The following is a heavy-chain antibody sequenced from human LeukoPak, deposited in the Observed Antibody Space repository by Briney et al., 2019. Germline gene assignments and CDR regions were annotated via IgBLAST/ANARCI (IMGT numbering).Heavy chain of an antibody. J-gene: IGHJ3*02. CDR1: GGSISSGSYY. CDR3: ARASGWYDFWSGYPSADAFDI. CDR2: IYTSGST. V-gene: IGHV4-61*02. D-gene: IGHD3-3*01. Sequence: SQTLSLTCTVSGGSISSGSYYWSWIRQPAGKGLEWIGRIYTSGSTNYNPSLKSRVTISVDTSKSQFSLKLSSVTAADTAVYYCARASGWYDFWSGYPSADAFDIWGQGTMVTVSS.